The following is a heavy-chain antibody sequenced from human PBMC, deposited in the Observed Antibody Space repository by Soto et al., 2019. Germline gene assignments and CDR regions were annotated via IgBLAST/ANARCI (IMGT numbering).Heavy chain of an antibody. CDR3: ATRTPSGSYPYFDY. CDR1: GGTFSSYA. J-gene: IGHJ4*02. Sequence: SVKVSCKASGGTFSSYAISWVRQAPGQGLEWMGGIIPIFGTANYAQKFQGRVTITADESTSTAYMELSSLRSEDTAVYYCATRTPSGSYPYFDYWGQGTLVTVSS. CDR2: IIPIFGTA. D-gene: IGHD1-26*01. V-gene: IGHV1-69*13.